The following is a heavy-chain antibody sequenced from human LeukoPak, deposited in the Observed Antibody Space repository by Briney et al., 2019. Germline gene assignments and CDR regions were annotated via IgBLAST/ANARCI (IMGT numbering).Heavy chain of an antibody. V-gene: IGHV3-23*01. D-gene: IGHD4-17*01. Sequence: PGASLRLSGAASGFTFSNYAMNWVRQAPGKGLEWVSGISASGGNTYYADSVKGRLTISRDNSKNTLYLQMHSLRAEDTAVYYCAKEYGDYGPDWFDPWGQGNLVTVSS. CDR3: AKEYGDYGPDWFDP. J-gene: IGHJ5*02. CDR1: GFTFSNYA. CDR2: ISASGGNT.